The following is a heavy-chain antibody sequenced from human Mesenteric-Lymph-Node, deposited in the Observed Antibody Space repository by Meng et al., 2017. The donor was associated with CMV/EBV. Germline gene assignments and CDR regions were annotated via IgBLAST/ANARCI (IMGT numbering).Heavy chain of an antibody. D-gene: IGHD2-2*01. J-gene: IGHJ4*02. CDR2: IYYSGST. CDR3: ARGYYQLLGLDY. Sequence: SETLSLTCTVSGGSISSGGYYWSWIRQHPGKGLEWIGYIYYSGSTYYNPSLKSRVTISVDTSKNQFSLKLSSVTAADTAVYYCARGYYQLLGLDYWGQGNLVTVSS. CDR1: GGSISSGGYY. V-gene: IGHV4-31*03.